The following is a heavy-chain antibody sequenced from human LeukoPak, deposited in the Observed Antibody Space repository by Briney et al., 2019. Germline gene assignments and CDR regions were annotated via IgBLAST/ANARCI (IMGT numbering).Heavy chain of an antibody. CDR3: AKVGATPGFDY. Sequence: GGSLRLSCAATGFTFDDYAMHWVRQAPGKGLEWVSGISWNSGSIGYADSVKGRFTISRDNAKNSLYLQMNSLRAEDTAVYYCAKVGATPGFDYWGQGTLVTVSS. V-gene: IGHV3-9*01. CDR1: GFTFDDYA. CDR2: ISWNSGSI. J-gene: IGHJ4*02. D-gene: IGHD1-26*01.